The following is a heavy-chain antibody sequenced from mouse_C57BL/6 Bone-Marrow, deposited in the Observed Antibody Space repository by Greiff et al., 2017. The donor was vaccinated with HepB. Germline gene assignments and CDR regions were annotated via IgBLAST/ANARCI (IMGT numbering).Heavy chain of an antibody. D-gene: IGHD4-1*01. CDR2: SRNKANDYTT. CDR3: ARDALTGTWYAMDY. CDR1: GFTFSDFY. V-gene: IGHV7-1*01. Sequence: EVMLVESGGGLVQSGRSLRLSCATSGFTFSDFYMEWVRQAPGKGLEWIAASRNKANDYTTEYSASVKGRFIVSRDTYQSILYLQMNALRAEDTAIYYCARDALTGTWYAMDYWGQGTSVTVSS. J-gene: IGHJ4*01.